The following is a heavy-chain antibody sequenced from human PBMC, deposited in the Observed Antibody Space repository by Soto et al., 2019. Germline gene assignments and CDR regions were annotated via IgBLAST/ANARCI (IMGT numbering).Heavy chain of an antibody. D-gene: IGHD1-26*01. CDR1: GGSISSSNW. Sequence: QVQLQESGPGLVKPSGTLSLTCAVSGGSISSSNWWSWVRQPPGKGLEWIGELSHSGSTNYNPSLXXRXPISVDKSKNKFSLKLSSAIAAATAVYYRASVSGSHYDGMDVWGQGTTVTVSS. CDR3: ASVSGSHYDGMDV. J-gene: IGHJ6*02. CDR2: LSHSGST. V-gene: IGHV4-4*02.